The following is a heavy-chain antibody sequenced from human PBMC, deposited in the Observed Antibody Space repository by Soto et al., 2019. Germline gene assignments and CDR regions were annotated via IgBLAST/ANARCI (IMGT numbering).Heavy chain of an antibody. D-gene: IGHD1-26*01. CDR2: IYWDDDK. J-gene: IGHJ6*02. Sequence: QITLTESGPTLVKPTQTLTLTCTFSGFSLSTSGVGVGWIRQPPGKALEWLTIIYWDDDKRYRPSLKSRYTNTKHTSNHQVVVPMAKMNPLDTAPYYRSQSSIGVGYYPNYSRGLDVWGQGTTVTLSS. V-gene: IGHV2-5*02. CDR1: GFSLSTSGVG. CDR3: SQSSIGVGYYPNYSRGLDV.